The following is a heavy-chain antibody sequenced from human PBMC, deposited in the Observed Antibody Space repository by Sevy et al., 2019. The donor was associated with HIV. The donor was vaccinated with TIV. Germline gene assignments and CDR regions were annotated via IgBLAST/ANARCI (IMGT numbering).Heavy chain of an antibody. CDR1: GFTFDDYA. D-gene: IGHD6-19*01. CDR3: AKGIGYSNGWYSWFDS. J-gene: IGHJ5*01. V-gene: IGHV3-9*01. Sequence: GGSLRLSCVASGFTFDDYAMHWVRQAPGKGPEWVSVCSWNSGSIGYAESVKGRFTISRDNAKNSLYLQMNSLRVEDTALYYCAKGIGYSNGWYSWFDSWGQGTLVTVSS. CDR2: CSWNSGSI.